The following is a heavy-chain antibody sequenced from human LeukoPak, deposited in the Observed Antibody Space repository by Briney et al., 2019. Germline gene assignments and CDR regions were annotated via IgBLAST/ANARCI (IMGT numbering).Heavy chain of an antibody. CDR3: AKWLLLYSSSWYGVRGDS. D-gene: IGHD6-13*01. CDR2: ISGSGGST. Sequence: GGSVKVSCEASGFTFSSYAMHWVRQAPGQGLEWVSAISGSGGSTCYADSVQGRFTITRDNSKNTVYLQMNSLRAEDTAVYYCAKWLLLYSSSWYGVRGDSWGQGTLVTVSS. J-gene: IGHJ4*02. V-gene: IGHV3-23*01. CDR1: GFTFSSYA.